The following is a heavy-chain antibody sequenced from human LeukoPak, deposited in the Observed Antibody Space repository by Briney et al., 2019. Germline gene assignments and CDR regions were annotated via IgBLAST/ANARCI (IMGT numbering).Heavy chain of an antibody. Sequence: RGSLRLSCAASGFTVRSNYMSWVRQAPGKGLEWVSVIYSGGSTYYADSVKGRFTISRDNSKNTLYLQMNSLRAEDTAVYYCARETSYGDYERGQVYWGQGTLVTASS. CDR2: IYSGGST. V-gene: IGHV3-53*01. D-gene: IGHD4-17*01. CDR1: GFTVRSNY. CDR3: ARETSYGDYERGQVY. J-gene: IGHJ4*02.